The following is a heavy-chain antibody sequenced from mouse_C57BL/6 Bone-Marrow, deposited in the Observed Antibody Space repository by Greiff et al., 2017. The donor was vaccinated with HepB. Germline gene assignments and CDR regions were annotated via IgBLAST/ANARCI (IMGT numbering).Heavy chain of an antibody. V-gene: IGHV14-4*01. CDR1: GFNIKDDY. J-gene: IGHJ3*01. Sequence: EVQLQQSGAELVRPGASVKLSCTASGFNIKDDYMHWVKQRPEQGLEWIGWIDPENGDTEYASKFQGKATITADTSSNTAYLQLSSLTSEDTAGYYCTTYPPGRSSWFAYWGQGTLVTVSA. CDR2: IDPENGDT. D-gene: IGHD1-1*01. CDR3: TTYPPGRSSWFAY.